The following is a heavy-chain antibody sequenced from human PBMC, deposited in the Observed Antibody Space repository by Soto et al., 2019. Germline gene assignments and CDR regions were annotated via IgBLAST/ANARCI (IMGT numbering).Heavy chain of an antibody. D-gene: IGHD1-1*01. CDR3: ARGGVHPHGPHFDY. CDR2: INAGNGNT. Sequence: QVQLVQSGAEVKKPGASVNVSCKASGYTFTSYAMHWVRQAPGQRLEWMGWINAGNGNTKYSQKFQGRVTITRDTSASTAYMELSSLRSEDTAVYYCARGGVHPHGPHFDYWGQGTLVTVSS. V-gene: IGHV1-3*01. CDR1: GYTFTSYA. J-gene: IGHJ4*02.